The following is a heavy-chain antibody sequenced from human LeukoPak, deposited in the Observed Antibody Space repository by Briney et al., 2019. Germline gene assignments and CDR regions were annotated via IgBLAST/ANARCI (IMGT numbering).Heavy chain of an antibody. Sequence: GESLRLPCGASGFTFSSYAMSWVRQAPGKGLEWVSAISGSGGSTYYADSVKGRFTISRDNSKNTLYLQMNSLRAEDTAVYYCAKAEQQLVYYYYGMDVWGQGTTVTVSS. V-gene: IGHV3-23*01. D-gene: IGHD6-13*01. J-gene: IGHJ6*02. CDR3: AKAEQQLVYYYYGMDV. CDR1: GFTFSSYA. CDR2: ISGSGGST.